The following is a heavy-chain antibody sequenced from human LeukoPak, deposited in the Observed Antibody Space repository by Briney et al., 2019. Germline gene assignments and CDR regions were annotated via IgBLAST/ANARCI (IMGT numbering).Heavy chain of an antibody. CDR2: INRAGSKS. Sequence: GGSLRLSCAASGFTFTDYWMRWVRQVPGKGLEWVAHINRAGSKSYYVYALTRRFTISRDNAENSLYLQMDSLRVDDTAVYYCARVGTWQLQRVFDNWGQGTLVTVSS. J-gene: IGHJ4*02. CDR1: GFTFTDYW. D-gene: IGHD4-11*01. CDR3: ARVGTWQLQRVFDN. V-gene: IGHV3-7*01.